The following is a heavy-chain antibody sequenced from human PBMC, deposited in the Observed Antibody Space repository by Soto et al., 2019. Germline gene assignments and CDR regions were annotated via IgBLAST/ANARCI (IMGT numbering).Heavy chain of an antibody. CDR2: IYSGGST. Sequence: EVQLVESGGGLDQPGGSLRLSCAASGVTVSSNYMSWVRQAPGKGLEWVSVIYSGGSTYYADSVKGRFTISRDNSKNTLYLQMNSLRAEDTAVYYCARHGYNYGGGYFDYWGQGTLVNVSS. J-gene: IGHJ4*02. V-gene: IGHV3-66*04. D-gene: IGHD5-18*01. CDR1: GVTVSSNY. CDR3: ARHGYNYGGGYFDY.